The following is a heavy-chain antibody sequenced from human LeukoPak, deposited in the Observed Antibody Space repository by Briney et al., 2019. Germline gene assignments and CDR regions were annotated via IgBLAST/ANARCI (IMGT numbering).Heavy chain of an antibody. CDR1: GFSFSNYW. J-gene: IGHJ4*02. Sequence: GGSLRLSCVASGFSFSNYWMSWVRQAPGKGLEWVATIKDDGSEKYSVQGRFTISRDNAKNSLYLQMNSLRVEDTAVYYCARRSTEDYWGQGTLVIVSS. D-gene: IGHD2-2*01. CDR2: IKDDGSEK. V-gene: IGHV3-7*01. CDR3: ARRSTEDY.